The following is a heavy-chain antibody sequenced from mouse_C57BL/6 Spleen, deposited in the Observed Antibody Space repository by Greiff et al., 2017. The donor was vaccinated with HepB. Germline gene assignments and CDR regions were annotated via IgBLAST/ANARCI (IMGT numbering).Heavy chain of an antibody. CDR2: ISDGGSYT. CDR3: AKVYGRNAMDY. J-gene: IGHJ4*01. CDR1: GFTFSSYA. Sequence: EVHLVESGGGLVKPGGSLKLSCAASGFTFSSYAMSWVRQTPEKRLEWVATISDGGSYTYYPDNVKGRFTISRDNAKNNLYLQMSHLKSEDTAMYYCAKVYGRNAMDYWGQGTSVTVSS. V-gene: IGHV5-4*01. D-gene: IGHD1-1*01.